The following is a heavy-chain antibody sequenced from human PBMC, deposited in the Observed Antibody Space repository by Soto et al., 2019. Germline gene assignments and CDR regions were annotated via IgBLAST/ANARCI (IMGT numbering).Heavy chain of an antibody. V-gene: IGHV4-59*02. CDR1: GGSVTSHH. CDR3: ARDRHAGFTHYFDH. Sequence: PSETLSLTCVVSGGSVTSHHLSWIRQFPGQGLEWIAHTSYTGNTNYNPSLQSRVTISLDTSKNQASLKLTSMTAADTAAYYCARDRHAGFTHYFDHWGQGTLVTVSS. J-gene: IGHJ4*02. D-gene: IGHD2-8*01. CDR2: TSYTGNT.